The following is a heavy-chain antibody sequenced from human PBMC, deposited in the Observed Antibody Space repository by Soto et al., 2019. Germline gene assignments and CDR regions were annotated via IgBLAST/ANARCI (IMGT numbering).Heavy chain of an antibody. CDR3: ARAMTMTLARIFGMDV. CDR1: GFFFQNYA. V-gene: IGHV3-33*01. Sequence: TGGSLRLSCAASGFFFQNYAMHWVRLAPGKGLEWVSYIFYDGSNDNYADSVKGRFTVSRDNSEGMMFLQMNNLRVEDSGVYFCARAMTMTLARIFGMDVWGLGTTVTVSS. CDR2: IFYDGSND. D-gene: IGHD3-3*01. J-gene: IGHJ6*02.